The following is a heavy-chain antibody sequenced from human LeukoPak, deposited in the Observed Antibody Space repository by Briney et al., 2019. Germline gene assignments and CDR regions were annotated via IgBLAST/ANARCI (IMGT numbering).Heavy chain of an antibody. CDR1: GGSISSSSYY. CDR3: ERHTYYYDSRGYYRGL. J-gene: IGHJ4*02. Sequence: PSETLSLTCTVSGGSISSSSYYWGWIRQPPGKGLEWVGSIYYSGSTYYNPSLKSRVTISEDTSKNQFSLKLSSVTGADTSLYFWERHTYYYDSRGYYRGLGGQGNRDTVSS. V-gene: IGHV4-39*01. CDR2: IYYSGST. D-gene: IGHD3-22*01.